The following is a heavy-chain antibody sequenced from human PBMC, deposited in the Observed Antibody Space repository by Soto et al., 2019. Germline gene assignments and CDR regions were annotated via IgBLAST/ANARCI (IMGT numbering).Heavy chain of an antibody. D-gene: IGHD3-16*02. CDR3: AKDLHLGELSLPGIDY. J-gene: IGHJ4*02. Sequence: GGSLGLSCAASGFTFSSYAMSWVRQAPGKGLEWVSGISWNSGSIGYADSVKGRFTISRDNAKNSLYLQMNSLRAEDTALYYCAKDLHLGELSLPGIDYWGQGTLVTVSS. V-gene: IGHV3-9*01. CDR2: ISWNSGSI. CDR1: GFTFSSYA.